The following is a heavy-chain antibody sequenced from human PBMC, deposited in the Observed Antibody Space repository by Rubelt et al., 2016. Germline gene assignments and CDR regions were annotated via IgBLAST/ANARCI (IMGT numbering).Heavy chain of an antibody. Sequence: QVQLQESGPGLVKPSETLSLTCTVSGGSISSYYWSWIRQPPGKGLEWIGYIYYSGSTNYNPSLKSRVTISVDTSKNQFSLKLSSVTAADTAVYYCARYSYGLGIFDYWGQGTLVTVSS. D-gene: IGHD5-18*01. CDR1: GGSISSYY. J-gene: IGHJ4*02. CDR3: ARYSYGLGIFDY. V-gene: IGHV4-59*08. CDR2: IYYSGST.